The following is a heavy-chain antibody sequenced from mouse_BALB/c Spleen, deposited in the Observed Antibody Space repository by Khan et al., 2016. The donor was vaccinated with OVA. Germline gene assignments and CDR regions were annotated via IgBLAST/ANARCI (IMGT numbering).Heavy chain of an antibody. V-gene: IGHV1S132*01. CDR2: IYPGTDNT. Sequence: VQLQQSGAELVRPGASVKLSCKTSGYIFTNYWIHWVKQRSGQGLEWIARIYPGTDNTYYNEKLKDKATLTVDKSSSTAYMQLSSLRSEDSAVYFCAREEALYYFDYWGQGTTLTVSS. D-gene: IGHD3-2*02. J-gene: IGHJ2*01. CDR1: GYIFTNYW. CDR3: AREEALYYFDY.